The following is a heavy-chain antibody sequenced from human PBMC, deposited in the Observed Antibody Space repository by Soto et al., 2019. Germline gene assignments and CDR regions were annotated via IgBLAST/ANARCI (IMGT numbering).Heavy chain of an antibody. Sequence: ASVKVSCKASGFTFTSSAVQWVRQARGQRLEWIGWIVVGSRNTNYEQKFQERVTISRDMAARTVYMELSSLRSENTGVYYCAAGPYCSSTSFPGGVYYRDVWGKGTTVTDSS. D-gene: IGHD2-2*01. CDR2: IVVGSRNT. CDR3: AAGPYCSSTSFPGGVYYRDV. V-gene: IGHV1-58*01. CDR1: GFTFTSSA. J-gene: IGHJ6*03.